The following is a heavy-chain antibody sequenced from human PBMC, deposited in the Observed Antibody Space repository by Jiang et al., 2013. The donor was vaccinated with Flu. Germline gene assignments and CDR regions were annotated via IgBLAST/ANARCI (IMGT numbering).Heavy chain of an antibody. CDR1: GGSISSSSYY. D-gene: IGHD3-22*01. Sequence: GSGLVKPSETLSLTCTVSGGSISSSSYYWGWIRQPPGKGLEWIGSIYYSGSTYYNPSLKSRVTISVDTSKNQFSLKLSSVTAADTAVYYCARHSLAIHTIYYDSSLQKFDYWGQGTLVTVSS. V-gene: IGHV4-39*01. CDR2: IYYSGST. J-gene: IGHJ4*02. CDR3: ARHSLAIHTIYYDSSLQKFDY.